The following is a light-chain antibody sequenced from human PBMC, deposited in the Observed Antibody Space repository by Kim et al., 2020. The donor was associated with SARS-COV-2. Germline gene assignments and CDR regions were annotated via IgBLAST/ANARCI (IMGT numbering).Light chain of an antibody. J-gene: IGKJ4*01. CDR2: WAS. CDR3: QQYYSTPLT. V-gene: IGKV4-1*01. CDR1: QSVLYSSNNKNY. Sequence: ATINCKSSQSVLYSSNNKNYLAWYQQNPGQPPTLLIYWASTRESGVPDRFSGSGSGTDFTLTISSLQAEDVAVYYCQQYYSTPLTFGGGTKVDIK.